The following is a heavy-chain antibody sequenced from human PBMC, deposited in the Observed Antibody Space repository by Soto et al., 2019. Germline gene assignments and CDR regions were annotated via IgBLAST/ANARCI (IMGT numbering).Heavy chain of an antibody. CDR1: GGTFSSYA. CDR3: ASGNLDEAAGYYFDY. CDR2: IIPIFGTA. V-gene: IGHV1-69*13. D-gene: IGHD6-13*01. Sequence: SVKVSCKASGGTFSSYAISWVRQAPGQGLEWMGGIIPIFGTANYAQKFQGRVTITADESTSTAYMVLSSLRSEDTAVYYCASGNLDEAAGYYFDYWGQGTLVTVSS. J-gene: IGHJ4*02.